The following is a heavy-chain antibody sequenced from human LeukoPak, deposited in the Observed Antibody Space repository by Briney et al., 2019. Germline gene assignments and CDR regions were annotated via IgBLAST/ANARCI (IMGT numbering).Heavy chain of an antibody. CDR2: ISAYNTNA. CDR3: ARDEAARPYNWFDP. V-gene: IGHV1-18*01. J-gene: IGHJ5*02. Sequence: ASVKVSCKASGYTFTTYGITWVRQPPGQGLEWMGWISAYNTNAKYAQNLQGRVTMTTDTSTNTAYMELSRLRSDDTAVYYCARDEAARPYNWFDPWGQGTLVTVSS. CDR1: GYTFTTYG. D-gene: IGHD6-6*01.